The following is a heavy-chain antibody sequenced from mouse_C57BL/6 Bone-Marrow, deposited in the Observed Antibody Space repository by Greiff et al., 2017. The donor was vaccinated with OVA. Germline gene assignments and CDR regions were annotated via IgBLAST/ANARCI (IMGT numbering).Heavy chain of an antibody. D-gene: IGHD1-1*01. Sequence: QVQLQQPGAELVRPGSSVKLSCKASGYTFTSYWMDWVKQRPGQGLEWIGNIYPSDSETHYNQKFKDKATLTVDKSSSTAYMQLRSLTSEDSAVYYCARPFGYYGSYWYFDVGGTGTTVTVSS. J-gene: IGHJ1*03. CDR3: ARPFGYYGSYWYFDV. CDR2: IYPSDSET. V-gene: IGHV1-61*01. CDR1: GYTFTSYW.